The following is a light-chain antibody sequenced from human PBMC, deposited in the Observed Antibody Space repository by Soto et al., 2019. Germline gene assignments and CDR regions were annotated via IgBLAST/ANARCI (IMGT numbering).Light chain of an antibody. CDR1: SSDVGGYNY. Sequence: QSALTQPASVSGSPGQSITISCTGTSSDVGGYNYVSWYQQYPGKAPKLMIYGVTNRPSGVSNRFSGSKTGNTASLTISGLQAEDEAYYYCFSHRSGDSHVFGTGIKVTVL. J-gene: IGLJ1*01. CDR3: FSHRSGDSHV. V-gene: IGLV2-14*01. CDR2: GVT.